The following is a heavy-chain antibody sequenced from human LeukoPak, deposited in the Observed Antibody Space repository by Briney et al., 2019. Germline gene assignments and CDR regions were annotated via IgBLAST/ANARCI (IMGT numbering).Heavy chain of an antibody. V-gene: IGHV1-46*01. Sequence: GASVNVSFKASGYTFTSYYIHWVRQAPGQGLEWMGIINPSAGSTTFAQDFQGRVTMTRDMSTSTVYMELSSLRSEDTAIYYCASRVTANSVFDYWGQGTLVTVSS. CDR3: ASRVTANSVFDY. CDR1: GYTFTSYY. CDR2: INPSAGST. J-gene: IGHJ4*02. D-gene: IGHD2-21*02.